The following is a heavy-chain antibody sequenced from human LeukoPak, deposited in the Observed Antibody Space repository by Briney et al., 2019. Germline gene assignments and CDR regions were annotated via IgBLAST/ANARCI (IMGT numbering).Heavy chain of an antibody. CDR1: GFTFSSYA. J-gene: IGHJ4*02. V-gene: IGHV3-23*01. CDR2: ISGSGGST. CDR3: AKDHPRVAAARATTFDY. Sequence: GGSLRLSCAASGFTFSSYAMSWVRQAPGKGLEWVSAISGSGGSTYYADSVKGRFTISRDNSKNTLYLQMNSLRAEDAAVYYCAKDHPRVAAARATTFDYWGQGTLVTVSS. D-gene: IGHD6-13*01.